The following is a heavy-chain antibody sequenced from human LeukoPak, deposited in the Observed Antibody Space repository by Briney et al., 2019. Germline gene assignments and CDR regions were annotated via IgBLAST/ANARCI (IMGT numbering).Heavy chain of an antibody. J-gene: IGHJ6*03. V-gene: IGHV3-21*01. CDR1: GFTFSSYS. CDR3: AREVDGGNSRYYYYYYMDV. D-gene: IGHD4-23*01. Sequence: GGSLRLSCAASGFTFSSYSMNWVRQAPGKGLEWVSSISSSSSYIYYADSVKGRFTISRDNAKNSLYLQMNSLRAEDTAVYYCAREVDGGNSRYYYYYYMDVWGKGTTVTVSS. CDR2: ISSSSSYI.